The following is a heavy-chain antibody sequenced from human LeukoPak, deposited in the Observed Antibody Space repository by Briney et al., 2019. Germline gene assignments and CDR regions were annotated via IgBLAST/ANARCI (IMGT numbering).Heavy chain of an antibody. J-gene: IGHJ3*02. Sequence: GGSLRLSCAASGFTFSSYAMHWVRQAPGKGLEWVAVISYDGSNKYYADTAKGRFTISRDNSKNTLYLQMNSLRAEDTAVYYCAILLSPFGEDTFDIWGQGTMVTVSS. V-gene: IGHV3-30*04. D-gene: IGHD3-10*01. CDR3: AILLSPFGEDTFDI. CDR2: ISYDGSNK. CDR1: GFTFSSYA.